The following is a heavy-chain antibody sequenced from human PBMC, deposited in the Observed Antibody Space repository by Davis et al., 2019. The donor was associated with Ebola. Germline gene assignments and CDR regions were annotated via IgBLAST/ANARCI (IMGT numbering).Heavy chain of an antibody. CDR2: ISAYNGNT. CDR3: ARRVYSRSGFDS. V-gene: IGHV1-18*01. D-gene: IGHD2-8*01. J-gene: IGHJ4*02. CDR1: GYSFTDDG. Sequence: ASVKVSCKASGYSFTDDGISWVRQAPGQGLEWMGWISAYNGNTNYAQKLQGRVTMTTDTSTSTAYMELRSLRSDDTAVYYCARRVYSRSGFDSWGQGTLVTVSS.